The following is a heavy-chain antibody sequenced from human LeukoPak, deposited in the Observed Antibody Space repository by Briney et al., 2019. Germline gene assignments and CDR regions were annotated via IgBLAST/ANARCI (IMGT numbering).Heavy chain of an antibody. V-gene: IGHV4-38-2*02. CDR1: GYSISSGYY. D-gene: IGHD3-3*01. J-gene: IGHJ5*02. CDR3: ASLPTYYDFWSGYPWFDP. CDR2: IYHSGST. Sequence: SETLSLTCTVSGYSISSGYYWGWIRQPPGKGLEWIGSIYHSGSTYYNPSLKSRVTISVDTSKNQFSLKLSSVTAADTAVYYCASLPTYYDFWSGYPWFDPWGQGTLVTVSS.